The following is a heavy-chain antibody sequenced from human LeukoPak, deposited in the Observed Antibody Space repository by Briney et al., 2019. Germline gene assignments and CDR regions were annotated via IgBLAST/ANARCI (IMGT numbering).Heavy chain of an antibody. CDR1: GYTFADYY. Sequence: GASVKVSCKASGYTFADYYIHWVRQAPGQGLEWVGWMNPNSGDTNYAQKFQGRVTMTRDTSISTAYMELSRLRSDDTAVYYCARSSSGADYWGQGTLVTVSS. CDR2: MNPNSGDT. D-gene: IGHD3-22*01. J-gene: IGHJ4*02. V-gene: IGHV1-2*02. CDR3: ARSSSGADY.